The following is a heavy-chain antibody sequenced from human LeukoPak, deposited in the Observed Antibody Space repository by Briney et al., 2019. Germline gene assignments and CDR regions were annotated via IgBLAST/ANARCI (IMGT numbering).Heavy chain of an antibody. CDR1: GYTFTSYD. Sequence: GASVKVSCKASGYTFTSYDINWVRQATGQGLEWMGWMNPNSGNTSYAQKFQGRVTMTRDMSTSTVYMELSSLRSEDTAVYYCARDQEASIAARFSLYYYYYMDVWGKGTTVTVSS. J-gene: IGHJ6*03. CDR2: MNPNSGNT. V-gene: IGHV1-8*01. D-gene: IGHD6-6*01. CDR3: ARDQEASIAARFSLYYYYYMDV.